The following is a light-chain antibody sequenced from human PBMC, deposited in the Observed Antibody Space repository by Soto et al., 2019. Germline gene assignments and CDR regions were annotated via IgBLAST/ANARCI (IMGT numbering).Light chain of an antibody. J-gene: IGLJ1*01. V-gene: IGLV2-14*01. CDR2: DVS. CDR1: SSDVGGYNY. CDR3: SSYTSRSSSTYV. Sequence: QSVLTQPASGYGSPGQSITISCTGTSSDVGGYNYVSWYQQHPGKAPKLMIYDVSNRPSGVSNRFSGSKSGNTASLTISGLQAEDEADYYCSSYTSRSSSTYVFGTGTKGTV.